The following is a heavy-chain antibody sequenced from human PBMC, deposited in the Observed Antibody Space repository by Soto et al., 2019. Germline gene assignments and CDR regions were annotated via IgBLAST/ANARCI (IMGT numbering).Heavy chain of an antibody. CDR2: IYPGDSET. CDR1: GYSFATYW. D-gene: IGHD2-15*01. CDR3: ARQHAVDTANGWIDP. V-gene: IGHV5-51*01. Sequence: PGESLKISFKASGYSFATYWICWVRQMPVKGLEWMGIIYPGDSETMYSPSFQGQVIISADLSSTTTYLQWSSLKASDTAIYYCARQHAVDTANGWIDPWGQGTLLTVCS. J-gene: IGHJ5*02.